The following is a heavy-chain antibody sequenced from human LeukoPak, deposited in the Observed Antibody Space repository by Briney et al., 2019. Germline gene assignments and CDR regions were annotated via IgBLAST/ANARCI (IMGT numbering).Heavy chain of an antibody. J-gene: IGHJ4*02. D-gene: IGHD3-3*01. V-gene: IGHV1-2*02. CDR1: GYTFTGYY. Sequence: ASVKVSCKASGYTFTGYYMHWVRQAPGQGLEWMGWINPNSGGTNYAQKFQGRVTMTRDTSISTAYMELSRLRSDDTAVYYCTRGQGLLSMVPDYWGQGTLVTVSS. CDR3: TRGQGLLSMVPDY. CDR2: INPNSGGT.